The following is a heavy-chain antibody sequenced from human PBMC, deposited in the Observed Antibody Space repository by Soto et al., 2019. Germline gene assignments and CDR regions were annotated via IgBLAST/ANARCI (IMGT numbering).Heavy chain of an antibody. CDR1: GFTFSDAY. CDR2: ISSTGGII. V-gene: IGHV3-11*01. CDR3: ARFRAGTTSTFDS. Sequence: PGGSLRLSCAASGFTFSDAYMSWVRQVPGQGLEWISLISSTGGIISYADSVKGRFTISRDNAKNSLYLQMDSLRVEDTAVFYCARFRAGTTSTFDSWGQGTLVTVSS. J-gene: IGHJ4*02. D-gene: IGHD1-7*01.